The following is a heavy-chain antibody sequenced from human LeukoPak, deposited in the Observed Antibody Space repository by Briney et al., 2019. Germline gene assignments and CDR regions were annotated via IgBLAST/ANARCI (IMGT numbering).Heavy chain of an antibody. CDR3: ARWRTARTGFDY. CDR2: IYYSGSP. CDR1: GGSISSNSYY. J-gene: IGHJ4*02. D-gene: IGHD3/OR15-3a*01. Sequence: PSETLSLTCTVSGGSISSNSYYWGWIRQPPGKGLEWVGSIYYSGSPYYNPSLKSRVTISVDTSKNQFSLKVISVTAADTAVYYCARWRTARTGFDYWGQGTLVSVSS. V-gene: IGHV4-39*01.